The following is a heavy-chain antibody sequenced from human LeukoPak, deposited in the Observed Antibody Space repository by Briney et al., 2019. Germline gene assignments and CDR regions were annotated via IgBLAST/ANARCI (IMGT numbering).Heavy chain of an antibody. Sequence: SETLSLTCAVYGGSFSGYYWSWIRQPPGKGLEWIGEINHSGSTNYNPSLKSRVTISVDTSKNQFSLKLSSVTAEDTAVYYCARVKGGYWGQGTLVTVSS. J-gene: IGHJ4*02. CDR1: GGSFSGYY. V-gene: IGHV4-34*01. CDR2: INHSGST. CDR3: ARVKGGY. D-gene: IGHD3-16*01.